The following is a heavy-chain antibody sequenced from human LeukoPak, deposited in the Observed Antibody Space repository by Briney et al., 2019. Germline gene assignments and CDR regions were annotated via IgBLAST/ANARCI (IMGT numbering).Heavy chain of an antibody. Sequence: SETLSLTCTVSGGSISSYYWSWIRQPPGKGLEWIGYIYYSGSTNYNPSLKSRVTISVDTSKNQFSLKLSSVTAADTAVYYCARPPYGSKGAFDIWGQGTMVTVSS. CDR1: GGSISSYY. D-gene: IGHD4-23*01. J-gene: IGHJ3*02. CDR2: IYYSGST. CDR3: ARPPYGSKGAFDI. V-gene: IGHV4-59*08.